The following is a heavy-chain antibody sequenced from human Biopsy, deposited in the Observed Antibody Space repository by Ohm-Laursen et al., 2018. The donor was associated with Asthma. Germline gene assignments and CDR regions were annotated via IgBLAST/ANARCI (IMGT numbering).Heavy chain of an antibody. CDR1: GFTVSRDH. J-gene: IGHJ4*02. Sequence: TCAASGFTVSRDHMFWVRQAPGKGLEWVSVIYSGGTSDTVDSVRGRFTISRDFYKNTLYLQMDSLRAEDTAVYYCARGDSSGWSHYYFDYWGQGTLVTVSS. D-gene: IGHD6-19*01. V-gene: IGHV3-53*01. CDR2: IYSGGTS. CDR3: ARGDSSGWSHYYFDY.